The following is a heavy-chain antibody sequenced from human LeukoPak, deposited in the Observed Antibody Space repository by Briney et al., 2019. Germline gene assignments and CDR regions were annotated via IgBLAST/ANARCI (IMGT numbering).Heavy chain of an antibody. CDR1: GGSISSGSYY. J-gene: IGHJ4*02. Sequence: PSETLSLTRTVSGGSISSGSYYWSWIRQPAGKGLEWIGRIYTSGSTNYNPSLKSRVTISVDTSKNQFSLKLSSVTAADTAVYYCARWHCSSTSCYAGVWGRGTLVTVSS. D-gene: IGHD2-2*01. V-gene: IGHV4-61*02. CDR3: ARWHCSSTSCYAGV. CDR2: IYTSGST.